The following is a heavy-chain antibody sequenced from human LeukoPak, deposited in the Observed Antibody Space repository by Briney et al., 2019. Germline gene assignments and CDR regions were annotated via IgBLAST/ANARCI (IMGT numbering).Heavy chain of an antibody. Sequence: SETLSLTCTVSGGSISSYYWSWIRQPPGRGLEWIGYIYYSGSTNYNPSLKSRVTISVDTSKNQFSLKLSSVTAADTAVYYCARVETVLWFGELDHPMNWFDPWGQGTLVTVSS. CDR1: GGSISSYY. CDR2: IYYSGST. J-gene: IGHJ5*02. CDR3: ARVETVLWFGELDHPMNWFDP. V-gene: IGHV4-59*01. D-gene: IGHD3-10*01.